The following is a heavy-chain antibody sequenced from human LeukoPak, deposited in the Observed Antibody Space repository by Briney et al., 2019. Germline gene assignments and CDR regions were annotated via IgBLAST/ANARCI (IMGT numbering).Heavy chain of an antibody. D-gene: IGHD2-2*02. CDR1: GGSFRGYY. J-gene: IGHJ3*02. Sequence: SETLSLTCDVYGGSFRGYYWSWIRQPPGKGLEWIGYIYYSGSTNYNPSLKSRVTISVDTSKNQFSLKLSSVTAADTAVYYCARGSGYCSSTSCYTGAFDIWGQGTMVTVSS. CDR3: ARGSGYCSSTSCYTGAFDI. V-gene: IGHV4-59*01. CDR2: IYYSGST.